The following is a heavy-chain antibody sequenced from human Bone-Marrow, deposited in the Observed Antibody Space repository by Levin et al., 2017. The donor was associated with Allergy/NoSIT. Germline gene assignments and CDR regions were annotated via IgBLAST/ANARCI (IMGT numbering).Heavy chain of an antibody. CDR2: MNPKRGNT. J-gene: IGHJ5*02. D-gene: IGHD3-3*01. Sequence: ASVKVSCKASGYNFTSYDINWVRQTTGQGLEWMGWMNPKRGNTGYAQRFQGRVTMTRNTSIGTAYMELRSLRSEDTAVYYCARGGFSPGVLWSVLFAWFDPWGLGTRVTVSS. CDR3: ARGGFSPGVLWSVLFAWFDP. V-gene: IGHV1-8*01. CDR1: GYNFTSYD.